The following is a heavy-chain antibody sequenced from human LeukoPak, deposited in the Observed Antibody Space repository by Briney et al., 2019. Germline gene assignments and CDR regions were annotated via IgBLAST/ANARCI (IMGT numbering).Heavy chain of an antibody. D-gene: IGHD2-15*01. J-gene: IGHJ4*02. V-gene: IGHV3-30*04. CDR2: MSYDGSNK. Sequence: GPSLRLSCAPSGLTLAIYAMHCVRQPPRDGLEWVVVMSYDGSNKYYAASVKGRFTISRANTQNTVYLQMTSLRVADTAVYYCARDQVQHCSSGSCYVIDNWGPGTLVAVSS. CDR3: ARDQVQHCSSGSCYVIDN. CDR1: GLTLAIYA.